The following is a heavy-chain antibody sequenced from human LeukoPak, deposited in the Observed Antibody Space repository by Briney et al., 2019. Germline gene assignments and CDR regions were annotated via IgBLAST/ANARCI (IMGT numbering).Heavy chain of an antibody. D-gene: IGHD3-22*01. CDR1: GYTFTGYY. CDR3: ARAQGVITELDY. Sequence: ASVKVSCKASGYTFTGYYLHWVRQAPGQGLEWMGWINPNSGGTNYAQKFQGRVTMTRDTSITTAYIELSSLRSDDTAVYYCARAQGVITELDYWGQGTLVTVSS. J-gene: IGHJ4*02. CDR2: INPNSGGT. V-gene: IGHV1-2*02.